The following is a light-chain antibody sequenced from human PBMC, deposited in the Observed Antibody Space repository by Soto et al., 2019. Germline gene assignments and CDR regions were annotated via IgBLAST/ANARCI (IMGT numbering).Light chain of an antibody. Sequence: DIQMTQSPSTLSGSVGDRVTITCRASQTISSWLAWYQQKPGKAPKLLIYKASTLKSGVQSRFSGSGSGTEFRLTISTMQPDDFATYYCKQYDSFSVTFGQGTRLENK. V-gene: IGKV1-5*03. CDR2: KAS. CDR1: QTISSW. CDR3: KQYDSFSVT. J-gene: IGKJ5*01.